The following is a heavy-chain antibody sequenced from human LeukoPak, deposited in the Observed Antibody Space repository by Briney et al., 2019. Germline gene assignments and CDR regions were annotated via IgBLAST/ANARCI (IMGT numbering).Heavy chain of an antibody. CDR3: ARGGFCCGGDVYVDY. Sequence: SETLSLTCAVYGGSFSPYYWNWLRQPPGKGLEWIGEINHSGSTNYNPSLKSRVTISVDTSKNQFSLRLSSVTAADTAVYYCARGGFCCGGDVYVDYWGQGTLVTVSS. CDR2: INHSGST. J-gene: IGHJ4*02. D-gene: IGHD2-21*02. CDR1: GGSFSPYY. V-gene: IGHV4-34*01.